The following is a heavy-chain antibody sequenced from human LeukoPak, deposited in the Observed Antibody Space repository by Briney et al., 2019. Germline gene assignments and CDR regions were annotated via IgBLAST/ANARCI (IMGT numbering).Heavy chain of an antibody. CDR1: GGSFSGYY. Sequence: SETLSLTCAVYGGSFSGYYWSWIRQPPGKGLEWIGEINHSGSTNYNPSLKSRVTISVDTSKNQFSLKLSSVTAADTAVYYCARESPATLLTFDIWGQGTMVTVSS. D-gene: IGHD2-15*01. CDR3: ARESPATLLTFDI. V-gene: IGHV4-34*01. J-gene: IGHJ3*02. CDR2: INHSGST.